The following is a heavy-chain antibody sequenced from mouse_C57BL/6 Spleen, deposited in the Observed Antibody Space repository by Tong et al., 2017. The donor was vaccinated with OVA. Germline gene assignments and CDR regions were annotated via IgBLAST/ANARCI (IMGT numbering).Heavy chain of an antibody. CDR2: ISSGGSYT. CDR3: ARHGVTRDYFDY. D-gene: IGHD2-12*01. V-gene: IGHV5-6*01. CDR1: GFTFSSYG. Sequence: EVQLQESGGDLVKPGGSLKLSCAASGFTFSSYGMSWVRQTPDKRLEWVATISSGGSYTYYPDSVKGRFTISRDNAKNTLYLQMISLKSEDTAMYYCARHGVTRDYFDYWGQGTTLTVSS. J-gene: IGHJ2*01.